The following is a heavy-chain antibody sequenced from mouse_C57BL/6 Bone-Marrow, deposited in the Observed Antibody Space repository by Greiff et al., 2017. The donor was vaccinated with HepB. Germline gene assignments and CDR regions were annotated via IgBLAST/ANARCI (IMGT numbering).Heavy chain of an antibody. CDR2: INPYNGGT. CDR1: GYTFTDYY. D-gene: IGHD3-1*01. Sequence: EVKLMESGPVLVKPGASVKMSCKASGYTFTDYYMNWVKQSHGKSLEWIGVINPYNGGTSYNQKFKGKATLTVDKSSSTAYMELNSLTSEDSAVYYCARRGPQPPGYFDYWGQGTTLTVSS. CDR3: ARRGPQPPGYFDY. V-gene: IGHV1-19*01. J-gene: IGHJ2*01.